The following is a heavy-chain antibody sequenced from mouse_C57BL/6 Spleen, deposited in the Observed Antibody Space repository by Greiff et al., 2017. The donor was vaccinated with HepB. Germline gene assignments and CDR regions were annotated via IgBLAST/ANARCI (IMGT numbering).Heavy chain of an antibody. D-gene: IGHD3-2*02. CDR3: ARGDSSGYYAMDY. CDR2: IYPRDGST. Sequence: QVHVKQSGPELVKPGASVKLSCKASGYTFTSYDINWVKQRPGQGLEWIGWIYPRDGSTKYNEKFKGKATLTVDTSSSTAYMELHSLTSEDSAVYFCARGDSSGYYAMDYWGQGTSVTVSS. CDR1: GYTFTSYD. V-gene: IGHV1-85*01. J-gene: IGHJ4*01.